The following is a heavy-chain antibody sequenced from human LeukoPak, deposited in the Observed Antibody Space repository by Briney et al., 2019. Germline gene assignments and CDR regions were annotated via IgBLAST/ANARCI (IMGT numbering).Heavy chain of an antibody. J-gene: IGHJ4*02. CDR3: AKDGRITIFGVVILFDY. Sequence: GGSLRLSCAASGFTFSSYGMHWVRQAPGKGLEWVAFIRYDGSNKYYADSVKGRFIISRDNSENTLYLQMNSLRAEDTAVYYCAKDGRITIFGVVILFDYWGQGTLVTVSS. CDR1: GFTFSSYG. V-gene: IGHV3-30*02. CDR2: IRYDGSNK. D-gene: IGHD3-3*01.